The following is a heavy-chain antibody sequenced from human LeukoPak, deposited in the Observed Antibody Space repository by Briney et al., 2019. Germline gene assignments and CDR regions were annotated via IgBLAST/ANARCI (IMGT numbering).Heavy chain of an antibody. J-gene: IGHJ4*02. CDR1: GYTFSGYV. Sequence: ASVSPSSKDSGYTFSGYVKDWVRQAPGQGLEWMGWINPNSGVTNYAQNFQGRVTMTRDTSISTGYMELSRLRSDDTALYYCARAVASIEYTGQGTQLTVSS. CDR2: INPNSGVT. V-gene: IGHV1-2*02. CDR3: ARAVASIEY. D-gene: IGHD6-19*01.